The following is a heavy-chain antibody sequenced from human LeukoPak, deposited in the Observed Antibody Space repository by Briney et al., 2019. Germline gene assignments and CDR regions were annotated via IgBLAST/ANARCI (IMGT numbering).Heavy chain of an antibody. CDR1: GYTFTSHG. V-gene: IGHV1-18*01. CDR3: ARSVFPYYSGSGSPYNVDVRRNSCFDF. Sequence: ASVKVSCKASGYTFTSHGISWVRQAPGQGLEWMGWISAYNGNTNYAQKLQGRVTMTTDTSTSTAYMELRSLRSDDTAVYYCARSVFPYYSGSGSPYNVDVRRNSCFDFWGQGTLVTVSS. CDR2: ISAYNGNT. J-gene: IGHJ4*02. D-gene: IGHD3-10*01.